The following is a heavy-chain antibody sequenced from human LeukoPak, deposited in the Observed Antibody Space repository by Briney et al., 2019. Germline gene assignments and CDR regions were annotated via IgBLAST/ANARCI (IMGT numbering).Heavy chain of an antibody. CDR3: ARHYSSRGQLVRVFDY. CDR1: GYSFTSYW. V-gene: IGHV5-51*01. J-gene: IGHJ4*02. D-gene: IGHD6-13*01. Sequence: GKSLKISCKGSGYSFTSYWIGWVRQMPGKGLEWMGIIYPGDSDTRYSPSFQGQVTISADKSISTAYLQWSSLKASDTAMYYCARHYSSRGQLVRVFDYWGQGTLVTVSS. CDR2: IYPGDSDT.